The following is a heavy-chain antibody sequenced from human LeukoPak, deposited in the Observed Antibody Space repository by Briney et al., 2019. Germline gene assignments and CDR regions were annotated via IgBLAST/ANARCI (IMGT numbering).Heavy chain of an antibody. CDR1: GFTFDDYG. CDR2: INWNGGST. V-gene: IGHV3-20*04. J-gene: IGHJ4*02. D-gene: IGHD3-9*01. CDR3: AKEGDFYDILTDY. Sequence: GGSLRLPCAASGFTFDDYGMSWVRQAPGKGLEWVSGINWNGGSTGYADSVKGRFTISRDNAKNTLYLQMNSLRAEDTAVYYCAKEGDFYDILTDYWGQGTLVTVSS.